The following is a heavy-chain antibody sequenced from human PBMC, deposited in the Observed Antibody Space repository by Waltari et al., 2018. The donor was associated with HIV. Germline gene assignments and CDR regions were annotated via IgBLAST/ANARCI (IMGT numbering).Heavy chain of an antibody. J-gene: IGHJ6*02. CDR2: IWYDGSNK. Sequence: QVQLVESGGGVVQPGRSLRLSCEAAGLTFSSYGTHWVRQAPGNGLEWVAVIWYDGSNKYYADSVKGRFSISRDNSKNTLYLQMNSLRAEDTAVYFCARRGVLTYYYTMDVWGQGTTVTVSS. CDR3: ARRGVLTYYYTMDV. D-gene: IGHD3-10*01. V-gene: IGHV3-33*01. CDR1: GLTFSSYG.